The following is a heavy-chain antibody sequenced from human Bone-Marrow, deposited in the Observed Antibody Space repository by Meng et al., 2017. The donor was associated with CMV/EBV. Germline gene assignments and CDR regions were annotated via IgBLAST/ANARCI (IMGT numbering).Heavy chain of an antibody. CDR1: GFTFRNGW. Sequence: WAGSGFTFRNGWMNWVRQASGKGLEGVGRIKRKTDGGTTDYAAPVKGRFTISRDDSKNTLYLQMNSLKTEDTAVYYCTTARGADFDYWGQGTLVTVSS. V-gene: IGHV3-15*07. J-gene: IGHJ4*02. D-gene: IGHD3-10*01. CDR3: TTARGADFDY. CDR2: IKRKTDGGTT.